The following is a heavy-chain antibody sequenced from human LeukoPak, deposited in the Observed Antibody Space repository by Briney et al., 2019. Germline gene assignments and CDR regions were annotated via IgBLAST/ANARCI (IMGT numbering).Heavy chain of an antibody. CDR3: ARGDAFSGDH. CDR2: IHPEGNEK. CDR1: GFSFTNFW. J-gene: IGHJ4*02. V-gene: IGHV3-7*04. Sequence: GGSLRLSCAVSGFSFTNFWMSWVRQAPGRGLEWVANIHPEGNEKYHVESVKGRFTISRDNTKNLLFLQMNGLRVEDTAVYYCARGDAFSGDHWGQGALVTVSS.